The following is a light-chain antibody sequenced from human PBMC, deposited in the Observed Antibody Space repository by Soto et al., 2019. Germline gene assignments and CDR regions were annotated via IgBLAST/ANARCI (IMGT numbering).Light chain of an antibody. CDR1: QSVLYSSNNKNY. CDR2: WAS. CDR3: QQYYSIPYT. J-gene: IGKJ2*01. V-gene: IGKV4-1*01. Sequence: DIVMTQSPDPLAVSLGERATINCKSSQSVLYSSNNKNYLGWYQQKPGQSPNLLIYWASTRESGVPDRFSGSGSGTEFTLTISSLQAEDVAVYYCQQYYSIPYTFGQGTKVDIK.